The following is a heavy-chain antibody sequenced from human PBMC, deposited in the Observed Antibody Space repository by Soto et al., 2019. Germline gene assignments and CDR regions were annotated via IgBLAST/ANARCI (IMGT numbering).Heavy chain of an antibody. CDR2: IYYSGST. D-gene: IGHD6-13*01. Sequence: SETLSLTCTVSGGSISSSSYYWGWIRQPPGKGLEWIGSIYYSGSTYYNPSLKSRVTISVDTSKNQFSLKLSSVTAADTAVYYCARKGAAAGMSSVPYRGWFDPWGQGTLVTVSS. J-gene: IGHJ5*02. CDR3: ARKGAAAGMSSVPYRGWFDP. V-gene: IGHV4-39*01. CDR1: GGSISSSSYY.